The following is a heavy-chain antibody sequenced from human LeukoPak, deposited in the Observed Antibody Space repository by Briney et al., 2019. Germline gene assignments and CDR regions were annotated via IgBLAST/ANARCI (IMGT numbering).Heavy chain of an antibody. CDR2: INSDGSST. V-gene: IGHV3-74*01. D-gene: IGHD4-17*01. J-gene: IGHJ4*02. CDR1: GFTFSSYW. CDR3: ARVSPEGDYDY. Sequence: PGGSLRLSCAASGFTFSSYWMHWVRQAPGKGLVWVSRINSDGSSTSYADSVKGRFTISRDNAKNTLYLQMNSLRAEDTAVYYRARVSPEGDYDYWGQGTLVTVSS.